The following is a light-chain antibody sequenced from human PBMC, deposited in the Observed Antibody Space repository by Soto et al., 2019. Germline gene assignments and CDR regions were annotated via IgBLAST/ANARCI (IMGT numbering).Light chain of an antibody. V-gene: IGKV3-20*01. CDR3: QQYGSSHPRT. CDR1: QRVDSSY. J-gene: IGKJ1*01. CDR2: GAS. Sequence: ILLTQSPDTLSLSPGDRATLSCRASQRVDSSYVAWYQQRPRQATRLIIYGASNWANGVPDRFSGSGSGTDFTLSFSRLEPEDFAFYYCQQYGSSHPRTFGQGTKVDIK.